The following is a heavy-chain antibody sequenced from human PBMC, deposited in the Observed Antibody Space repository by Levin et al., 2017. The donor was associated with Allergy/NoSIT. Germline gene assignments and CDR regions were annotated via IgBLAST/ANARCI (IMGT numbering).Heavy chain of an antibody. V-gene: IGHV3-7*01. CDR3: ARAHLDY. CDR2: IKEDGSEK. J-gene: IGHJ4*02. Sequence: GGSLRLSCAASGFTFSSNWMSWVRQVPGKGLEWVANIKEDGSEKFYVDSVRGRFTISRDNAKSSLYLQMNSLRVEDTAIYYCARAHLDYWGQGTLVTVSS. CDR1: GFTFSSNW.